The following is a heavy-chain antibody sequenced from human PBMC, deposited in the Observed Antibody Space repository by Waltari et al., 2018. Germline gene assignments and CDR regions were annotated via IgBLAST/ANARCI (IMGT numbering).Heavy chain of an antibody. CDR2: INGDGGST. Sequence: EVQLVESGGGLVQPGGSLRLSCAASGFTFRNSWMHWVRQPPGKGLVWVSRINGDGGSTTYADSVKGRFTISRDNAKNTLYLRMDSLRDDDTAVYYCASPLPDSSGWDFGYWGRGTLVTVSS. D-gene: IGHD6-19*01. CDR1: GFTFRNSW. CDR3: ASPLPDSSGWDFGY. V-gene: IGHV3-74*03. J-gene: IGHJ4*02.